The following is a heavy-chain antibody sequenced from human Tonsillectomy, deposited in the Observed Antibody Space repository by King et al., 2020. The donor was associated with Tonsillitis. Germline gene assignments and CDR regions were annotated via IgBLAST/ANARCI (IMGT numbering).Heavy chain of an antibody. CDR2: IDSSGGHT. D-gene: IGHD6-19*01. V-gene: IGHV3-23*04. CDR1: EFTFSIFG. J-gene: IGHJ4*02. CDR3: ARDGGWVGYSSGWYALDY. Sequence: EVQLVESGGGLVQPGGSLRLSCASSEFTFSIFGMSWVRQAPGKGLDWVSTIDSSGGHTYYADSVKGRFTISRDNSKNTLYLQMNSLRAEDTAVYYCARDGGWVGYSSGWYALDYWGQGTVVTVSS.